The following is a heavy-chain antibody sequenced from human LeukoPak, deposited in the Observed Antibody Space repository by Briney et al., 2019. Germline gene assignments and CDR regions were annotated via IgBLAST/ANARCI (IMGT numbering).Heavy chain of an antibody. D-gene: IGHD3-22*01. CDR2: ISSGSSAI. J-gene: IGHJ4*02. CDR1: GFTFTTYS. V-gene: IGHV3-48*04. Sequence: PGGSLRLSCEASGFTFTTYSMTWVRQAPGKGLEWVSIISSGSSAIYYADSVKGRFTISRDNAKNSLYLQMNSLRAEDTAVYYCARSPTMIVANLDYWGQGTLVTVSS. CDR3: ARSPTMIVANLDY.